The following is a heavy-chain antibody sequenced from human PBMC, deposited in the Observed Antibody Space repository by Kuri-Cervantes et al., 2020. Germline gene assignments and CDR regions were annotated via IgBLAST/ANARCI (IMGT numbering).Heavy chain of an antibody. D-gene: IGHD2-15*01. Sequence: GGSLRLSCAASGFSFGDYMSWIRQAPGKGLEWVSYISSSGRAIHYADSVKGRFTFSRDNAKNSLYLQMNSLRAEDTAVYYCARDWGACSGGSCYGWGQGTLVTVSS. CDR1: GFSFGDY. CDR3: ARDWGACSGGSCYG. V-gene: IGHV3-11*04. J-gene: IGHJ4*02. CDR2: ISSSGRAI.